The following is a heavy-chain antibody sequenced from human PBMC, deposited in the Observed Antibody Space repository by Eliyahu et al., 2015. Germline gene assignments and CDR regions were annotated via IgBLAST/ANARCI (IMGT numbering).Heavy chain of an antibody. Sequence: EVQLLESGGGLVQPGGSLRLSCAVSGFXFSXSAMGWVRQAPGKGLEWVSVISANGGSTDYADSVKGRFTISRDNSKNTLFLQMNSLRAEDTAVYYCAKDMESKLLWDFDYWGQGTQVTVSS. CDR3: AKDMESKLLWDFDY. J-gene: IGHJ4*02. CDR1: GFXFSXSA. CDR2: ISANGGST. D-gene: IGHD2-2*01. V-gene: IGHV3-23*01.